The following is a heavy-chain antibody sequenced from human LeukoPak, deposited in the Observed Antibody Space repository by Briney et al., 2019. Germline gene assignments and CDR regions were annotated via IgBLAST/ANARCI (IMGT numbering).Heavy chain of an antibody. J-gene: IGHJ5*02. D-gene: IGHD6-13*01. CDR3: ARRSSSWKNWFDP. CDR2: IYYTGRT. Sequence: SETLSLTCTVSGXSVSSGSYSWTWIRQPPGKGLECIGYIYYTGRTSYNPSLQSRVAMSVDTSKNQFSLKLSSVTAADTAVYYCARRSSSWKNWFDPWGQGTLVTVSS. CDR1: GXSVSSGSYS. V-gene: IGHV4-61*01.